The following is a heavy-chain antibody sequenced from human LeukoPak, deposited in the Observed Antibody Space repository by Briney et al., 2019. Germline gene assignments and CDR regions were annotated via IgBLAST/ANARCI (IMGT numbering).Heavy chain of an antibody. CDR1: GGSISSYY. D-gene: IGHD4-11*01. Sequence: SGTLSLTCTVSGGSISSYYWSWIRQPAGKGLEWIGRIYTSGSTNYNPSLKSRVTMSVDTSKNQFSLKLSSVTAADTAVYYCARTDYSNYYYYYYMDVWGKGTTVTVSS. CDR2: IYTSGST. J-gene: IGHJ6*03. CDR3: ARTDYSNYYYYYYMDV. V-gene: IGHV4-4*07.